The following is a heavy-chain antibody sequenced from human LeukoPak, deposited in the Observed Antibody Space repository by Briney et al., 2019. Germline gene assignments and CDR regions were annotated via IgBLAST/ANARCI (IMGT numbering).Heavy chain of an antibody. CDR1: GGSFSGYY. D-gene: IGHD4-17*01. Sequence: SETLSLTCAVYGGSFSGYYWSWIRQPPGKGLEWIGSIYYSGSTYYNPPLKSRVTISVDTSKNQFSLKLSSVTAADTAVYYCARVTVAFDIWGQGSMVTVSS. J-gene: IGHJ3*02. CDR2: IYYSGST. CDR3: ARVTVAFDI. V-gene: IGHV4-34*01.